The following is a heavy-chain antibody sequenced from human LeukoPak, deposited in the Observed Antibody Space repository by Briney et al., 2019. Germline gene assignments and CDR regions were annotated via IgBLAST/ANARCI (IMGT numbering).Heavy chain of an antibody. D-gene: IGHD3-10*01. CDR1: GYTFTSYY. CDR2: ISAYNGNT. CDR3: ARDPGYYSSGSYRTYYFDY. J-gene: IGHJ4*02. V-gene: IGHV1-18*04. Sequence: ASVKVSCKASGYTFTSYYMHWVRQAPGQGLEWMGWISAYNGNTNYAQKLQGRVTMTTDTSTSTAYMELRSLRSDDTAVYYCARDPGYYSSGSYRTYYFDYWGQGTLVTVSS.